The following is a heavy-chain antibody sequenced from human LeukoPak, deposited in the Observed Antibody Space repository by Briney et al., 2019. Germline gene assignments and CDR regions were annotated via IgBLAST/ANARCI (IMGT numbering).Heavy chain of an antibody. J-gene: IGHJ3*02. CDR3: AKERGDFWSRERNNAFDI. V-gene: IGHV3-66*02. CDR2: ITRGGNT. D-gene: IGHD3-3*01. Sequence: PGGSLRLSCAASGFSVRAIYMSWVRQLPGKGLEWVSVITRGGNTEYADSVKGRVTLSRDDSKNTVYLQINSLRPEDTAVYFCAKERGDFWSRERNNAFDIWGHGTLVTVSS. CDR1: GFSVRAIY.